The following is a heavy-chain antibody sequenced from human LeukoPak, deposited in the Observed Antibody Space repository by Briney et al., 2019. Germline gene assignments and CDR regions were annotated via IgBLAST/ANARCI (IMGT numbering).Heavy chain of an antibody. V-gene: IGHV4-59*01. CDR2: IYYSGST. CDR3: ARTTYDYVIRGYYYYMDV. D-gene: IGHD3-16*01. J-gene: IGHJ6*03. CDR1: GGSISSYY. Sequence: SETLSLTCTVSGGSISSYYWSWIRQPPGKGLEWIGYIYYSGSTNYNPSLKSRVTISVDTPKNQFSLKLSSVTAADTAVYYCARTTYDYVIRGYYYYMDVWGKGTTVTVSS.